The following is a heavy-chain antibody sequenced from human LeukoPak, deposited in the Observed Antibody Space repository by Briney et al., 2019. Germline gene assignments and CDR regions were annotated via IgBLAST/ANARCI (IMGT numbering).Heavy chain of an antibody. CDR3: ARQVDSSTGWGMDV. V-gene: IGHV4-39*01. CDR2: IYYSGST. Sequence: SETLSLTCTVSGGSISSSSYYWGWIRQPPGKGLEWIGSIYYSGSTYYNPSLKSRVTISVDTSKNQFSLKLSSVTAADTAVYYCARQVDSSTGWGMDVWGQGTTVTVSS. CDR1: GGSISSSSYY. D-gene: IGHD6-13*01. J-gene: IGHJ6*02.